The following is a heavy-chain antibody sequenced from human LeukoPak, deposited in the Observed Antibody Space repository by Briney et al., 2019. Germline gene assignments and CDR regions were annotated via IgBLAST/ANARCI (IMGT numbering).Heavy chain of an antibody. J-gene: IGHJ4*02. CDR2: IYYSGST. CDR3: ARDGSAAGMDY. D-gene: IGHD6-13*01. CDR1: GGSISSYY. V-gene: IGHV4-59*01. Sequence: SETLSLTCTVSGGSISSYYWSWIRQPPGKGLEWIGYIYYSGSTNYNPSPKSRVTISVDTSKNQFSLKLSSVTAADTAVYYCARDGSAAGMDYWGQGTLVTVSS.